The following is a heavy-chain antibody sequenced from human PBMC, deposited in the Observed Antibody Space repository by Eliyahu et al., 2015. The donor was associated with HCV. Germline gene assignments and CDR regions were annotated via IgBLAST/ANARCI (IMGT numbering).Heavy chain of an antibody. J-gene: IGHJ4*02. CDR2: ISSSSSTI. Sequence: EVQLVESGGGLVQPGGSLRXSCAASGFTFSSYSMNWVRQAPRKGLEWVSYISSSSSTIYYADSVKGRFTISRDNAKNSLYLQMNSLRDEDTAVYYCARDPTYSSSSPLDYWGQGTLVTVSS. CDR1: GFTFSSYS. CDR3: ARDPTYSSSSPLDY. V-gene: IGHV3-48*02. D-gene: IGHD6-6*01.